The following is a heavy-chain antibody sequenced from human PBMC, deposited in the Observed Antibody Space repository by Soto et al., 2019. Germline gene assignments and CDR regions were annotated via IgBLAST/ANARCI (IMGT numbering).Heavy chain of an antibody. V-gene: IGHV3-21*01. Sequence: EVQLVESGGGLVKPGGSLRLSCAASGFTFSDYSMTWVRQAPGKGLEWVSSISSTSIYIFYADSVKGRFTIFRDNAKNSLYLQMNSLRAGDTAVYYCARDANLVDSWGQGTLVTVSS. CDR3: ARDANLVDS. CDR1: GFTFSDYS. D-gene: IGHD2-15*01. CDR2: ISSTSIYI. J-gene: IGHJ4*02.